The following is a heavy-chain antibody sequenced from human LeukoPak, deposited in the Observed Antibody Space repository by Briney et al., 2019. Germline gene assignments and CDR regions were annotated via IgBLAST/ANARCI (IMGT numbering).Heavy chain of an antibody. J-gene: IGHJ3*02. CDR3: AKSLTVQSGRYQLLEGEDAFDI. V-gene: IGHV3-23*01. CDR2: ISGSGGST. D-gene: IGHD2-2*01. CDR1: GFTFSSYA. Sequence: GGSLRLSCAASGFTFSSYAMSWVRQAPGKGLEWVSDISGSGGSTYYADSVKGRFTISRDNYKNTLYLQMNSLRAEDTAVYYCAKSLTVQSGRYQLLEGEDAFDIWGQGTMVTVSS.